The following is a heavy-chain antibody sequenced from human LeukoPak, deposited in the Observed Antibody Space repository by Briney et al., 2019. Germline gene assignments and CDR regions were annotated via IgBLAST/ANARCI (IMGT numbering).Heavy chain of an antibody. Sequence: ASVKVSCKASGYTFTSYAMHWVRQAPGQRLEWMGWINAGNGNTKYSQKFQGRVTITRDTSASTAYMELSSLRSEDTAVYYCARGLTGQNYFGYWGQGTLVTVSS. J-gene: IGHJ4*02. V-gene: IGHV1-3*01. CDR3: ARGLTGQNYFGY. D-gene: IGHD2-8*02. CDR1: GYTFTSYA. CDR2: INAGNGNT.